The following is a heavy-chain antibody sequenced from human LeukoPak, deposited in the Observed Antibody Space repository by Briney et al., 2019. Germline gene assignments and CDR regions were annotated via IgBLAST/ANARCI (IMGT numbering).Heavy chain of an antibody. CDR2: IYCSGST. D-gene: IGHD3-22*01. CDR3: ARRSPSYSSGYSGPFDY. Sequence: SETLSLTCTVSGGSISSYYWSWIRQPPGKGLEWIGYIYCSGSTNYNPSLKSRVTISVDTSKNQFSLKLSSVTAADTAVYYCARRSPSYSSGYSGPFDYWGQGTLVTVSS. CDR1: GGSISSYY. V-gene: IGHV4-59*01. J-gene: IGHJ4*02.